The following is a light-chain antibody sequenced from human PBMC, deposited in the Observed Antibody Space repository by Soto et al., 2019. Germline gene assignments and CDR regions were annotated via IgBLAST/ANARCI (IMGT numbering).Light chain of an antibody. J-gene: IGKJ1*01. CDR2: DAS. CDR1: QGIRNE. V-gene: IGKV1-17*01. Sequence: IQMTQSPSSLSASVGDRFTVTCRASQGIRNELGWYQQKPGEAPKLLIYDASALPRGVPSRFSGSGSGTKFTLTIASLQPDDFATYYCQQYETFSGTFGPGTKVDIK. CDR3: QQYETFSGT.